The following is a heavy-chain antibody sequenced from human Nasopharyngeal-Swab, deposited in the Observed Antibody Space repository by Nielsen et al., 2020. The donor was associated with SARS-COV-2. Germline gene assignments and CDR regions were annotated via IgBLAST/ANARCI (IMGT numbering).Heavy chain of an antibody. CDR1: GFTFSSYE. CDR2: ISSSGSTI. J-gene: IGHJ6*02. D-gene: IGHD2/OR15-2a*01. V-gene: IGHV3-48*03. Sequence: GGSLRLSCAASGFTFSSYEMNWVRQAPGKGLEWVSYISSSGSTIYYADSVKGRFTISRDNAKNSLYLQMNSLRAEDTAVYYCARERSNFLLDFAYGMDVWGQGTTVTVSS. CDR3: ARERSNFLLDFAYGMDV.